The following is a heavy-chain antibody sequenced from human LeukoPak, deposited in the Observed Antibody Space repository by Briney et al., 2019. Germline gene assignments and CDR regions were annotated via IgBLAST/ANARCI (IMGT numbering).Heavy chain of an antibody. CDR3: ARPGEGDAYNTYFDY. D-gene: IGHD5-24*01. Sequence: GGSLRLSCAASGFTFSNYTMHWVRQAPGKGLEWVAVISYDGSNKYYADSVKGRFTISRDNSKNTLYLQMNSLRTEDTAVYYCARPGEGDAYNTYFDYWGPGTLVTVSS. CDR1: GFTFSNYT. V-gene: IGHV3-30*04. CDR2: ISYDGSNK. J-gene: IGHJ4*02.